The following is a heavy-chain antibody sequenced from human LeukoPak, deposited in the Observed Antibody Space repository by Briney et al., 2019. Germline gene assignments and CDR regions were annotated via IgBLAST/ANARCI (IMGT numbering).Heavy chain of an antibody. CDR1: GGSISSSSYY. J-gene: IGHJ4*02. CDR2: LYYSGNI. V-gene: IGHV4-39*01. CDR3: ARGYDSSGYPFDY. Sequence: SETLSLTCTVSGGSISSSSYYWGWIRQPPGKGLEWIGSLYYSGNIFYNPSLKSRVTISVDTSKNRFSLKLSSVTAADTAVYYRARGYDSSGYPFDYWGQGTLVTVSS. D-gene: IGHD3-22*01.